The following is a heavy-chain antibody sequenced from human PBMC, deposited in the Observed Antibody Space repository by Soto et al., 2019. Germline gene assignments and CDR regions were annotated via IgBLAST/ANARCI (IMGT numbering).Heavy chain of an antibody. CDR3: ASNQRGLGGFDY. J-gene: IGHJ4*02. CDR2: IIPILGIA. V-gene: IGHV1-69*02. CDR1: GGTFSSYT. Sequence: QVQLVQSGAEVKKPGSSVKVSCKASGGTFSSYTISWVRQAPGQGLEWMGRIIPILGIANYAQKFQSRVTITADKSTSTAYMELSSLRSEDTAVYYCASNQRGLGGFDYWGQGTLVTVSS.